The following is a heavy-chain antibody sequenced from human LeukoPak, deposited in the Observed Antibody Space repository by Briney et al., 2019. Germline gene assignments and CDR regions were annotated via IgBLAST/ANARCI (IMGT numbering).Heavy chain of an antibody. CDR2: ISSSSSTI. J-gene: IGHJ4*02. D-gene: IGHD2-2*01. V-gene: IGHV3-48*01. Sequence: GGSLRLSCAASGFTFSSYSMNWVRQAPGKGPEWVSYISSSSSTIYYADSVKGRFTISRDNAKNSLYLQMNSLRAEDTAVYYCAGWKYQLRYYFDYWGQGTLVTVSS. CDR3: AGWKYQLRYYFDY. CDR1: GFTFSSYS.